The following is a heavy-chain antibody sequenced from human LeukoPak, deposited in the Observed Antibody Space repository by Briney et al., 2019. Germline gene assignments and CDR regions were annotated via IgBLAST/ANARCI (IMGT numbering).Heavy chain of an antibody. Sequence: SETLSLTCTVSGGSLSSYYWSWIRQPPGEGLEWIGYIYYSGSTNYNPSLKSRVTISVDTSKNQFSLKLSFVSAADTAVYYCARDHPDAFDIWGQGTMVTVSS. V-gene: IGHV4-59*01. CDR3: ARDHPDAFDI. CDR1: GGSLSSYY. CDR2: IYYSGST. J-gene: IGHJ3*02.